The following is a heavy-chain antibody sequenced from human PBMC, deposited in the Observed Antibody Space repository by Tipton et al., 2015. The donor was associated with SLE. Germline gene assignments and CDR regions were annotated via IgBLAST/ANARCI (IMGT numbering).Heavy chain of an antibody. V-gene: IGHV4-34*01. CDR3: ARSYGEGDFDY. Sequence: TLSLTCAVYGGSFSGYYWSWIRQPPGKGLEWIGEINHSGSTNYNPSLKSRVTISVDTSKNKFSLKLSSVTAADTAVYYCARSYGEGDFDYWGQGTLVPVSS. CDR2: INHSGST. CDR1: GGSFSGYY. J-gene: IGHJ4*02. D-gene: IGHD4-17*01.